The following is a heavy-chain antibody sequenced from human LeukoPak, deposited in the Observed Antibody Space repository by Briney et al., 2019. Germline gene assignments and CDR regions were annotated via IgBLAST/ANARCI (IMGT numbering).Heavy chain of an antibody. D-gene: IGHD4-17*01. J-gene: IGHJ4*02. CDR1: GYSFTSYW. CDR3: ARHRATVTTEIDY. Sequence: GESLKISCKGSGYSFTSYWIGWERQMPGKGLEWMGIIYPGDSDTRYSPSFQGQVTISADKSITTAYLQWSSLKASDTAMYYCARHRATVTTEIDYWGQGTLVTVSS. V-gene: IGHV5-51*01. CDR2: IYPGDSDT.